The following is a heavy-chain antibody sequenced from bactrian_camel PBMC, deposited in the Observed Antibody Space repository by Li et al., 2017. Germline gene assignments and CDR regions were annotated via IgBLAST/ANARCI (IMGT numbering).Heavy chain of an antibody. Sequence: VQLVESGGGSVQAGGSLRLSCTVSGYAVSTTCMGWFRQVPGKSRDGVAAIYITDGHTYYADSVKGRFTISQDRATGTVNLQMDNLKIEDTAMYYCAARTGFCGNWPRKPDGYQYWGQGTQVTVS. J-gene: IGHJ4*01. CDR2: IYITDGHT. CDR3: AARTGFCGNWPRKPDGYQY. CDR1: GYAVSTTC. V-gene: IGHV3S40*01. D-gene: IGHD8*01.